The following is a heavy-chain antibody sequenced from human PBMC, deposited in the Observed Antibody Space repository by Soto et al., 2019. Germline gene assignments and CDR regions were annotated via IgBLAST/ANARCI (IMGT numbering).Heavy chain of an antibody. Sequence: GGSLRLSCAASGFTFSSYSMNWVRQAPGKGLELVSSISSGSIYIYYADSVKGRFTISRDNAKNSLYLQMSSLRAEDTAVYYCAREDGIAVAGTYYYYGMDVWGQGTTVTVSS. V-gene: IGHV3-21*01. CDR2: ISSGSIYI. D-gene: IGHD6-19*01. CDR1: GFTFSSYS. CDR3: AREDGIAVAGTYYYYGMDV. J-gene: IGHJ6*02.